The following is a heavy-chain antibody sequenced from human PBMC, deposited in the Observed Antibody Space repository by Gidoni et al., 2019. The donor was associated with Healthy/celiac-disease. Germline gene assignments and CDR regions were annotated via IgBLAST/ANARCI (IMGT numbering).Heavy chain of an antibody. V-gene: IGHV4-31*03. CDR2: IYYSGST. Sequence: QVQLQESGPGLVKPSQTLSLTCTVSGGSISSGGYYWSWIRQHPGKGLEWIGYIYYSGSTYYNPSLKSRVTISVDTSKNQFSLKLSSVTAADTAVYYCARASPPGRFGESSPLGYWGQGTLVTVSS. J-gene: IGHJ4*02. D-gene: IGHD3-10*01. CDR3: ARASPPGRFGESSPLGY. CDR1: GGSISSGGYY.